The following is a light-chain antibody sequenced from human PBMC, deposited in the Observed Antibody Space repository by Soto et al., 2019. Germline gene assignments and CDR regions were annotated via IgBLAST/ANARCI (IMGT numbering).Light chain of an antibody. CDR3: SSYSSSSTFYV. CDR2: QVS. CDR1: SSDIGGFCY. J-gene: IGLJ1*01. Sequence: QSVLTQPASVSGSPGQSITISCTGTSSDIGGFCYVSWYQHHPGKDPKLMIYQVSNRPSGVSNRFSGSKSGNTASLTISGLQAEDEADYFRSSYSSSSTFYVFGAGTKVTVL. V-gene: IGLV2-14*01.